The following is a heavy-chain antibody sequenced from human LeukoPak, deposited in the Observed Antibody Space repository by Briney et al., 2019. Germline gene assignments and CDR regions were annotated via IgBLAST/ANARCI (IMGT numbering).Heavy chain of an antibody. CDR2: IKPDGSTK. J-gene: IGHJ4*02. CDR3: ESAGYSYFKS. CDR1: GFTFSTFG. Sequence: GGSLRLSCAASGFTFSTFGMSWVRQAPGTGLEWVANIKPDGSTKNYLGSVKGRFTISRDNAKESLYLQMNNLRAEDTALYYCESAGYSYFKSWGQGALVSVSS. D-gene: IGHD3-22*01. V-gene: IGHV3-7*01.